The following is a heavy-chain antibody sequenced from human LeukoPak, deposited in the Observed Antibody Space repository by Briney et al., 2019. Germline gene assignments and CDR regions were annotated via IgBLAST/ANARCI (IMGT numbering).Heavy chain of an antibody. CDR2: IYHTGST. V-gene: IGHV4-59*08. J-gene: IGHJ5*02. Sequence: SETQSLTCTVSGDSISSYYWSWIRQPPGKGLEWIAYIYHTGSTNYNPSLKSRVTISVDTSKNQFSLRLSSVTAADTAVYYCARRHGSGDWFDPWGQGTLVTVSS. CDR1: GDSISSYY. CDR3: ARRHGSGDWFDP. D-gene: IGHD3-10*01.